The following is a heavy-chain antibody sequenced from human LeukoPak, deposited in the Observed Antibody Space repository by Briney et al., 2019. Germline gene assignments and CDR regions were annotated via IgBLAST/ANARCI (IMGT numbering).Heavy chain of an antibody. CDR3: ARGGDRDY. CDR1: GFTFSSYD. J-gene: IGHJ4*02. V-gene: IGHV3-13*04. Sequence: GGSLRLSCAASGFTFSSYDMHWVRQVTGKRLEWVSAIGIAGDTYYLDSVKGRFTISRENAKNSLYLQMNSLRAGDTAVYYRARGGDRDYWGQGTLVTVSS. CDR2: IGIAGDT.